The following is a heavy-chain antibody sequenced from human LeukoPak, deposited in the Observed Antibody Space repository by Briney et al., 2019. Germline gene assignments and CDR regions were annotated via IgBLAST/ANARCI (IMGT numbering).Heavy chain of an antibody. CDR2: ISGSGGST. J-gene: IGHJ6*02. CDR1: GFTFSSYA. V-gene: IGHV3-23*01. D-gene: IGHD5-12*01. CDR3: AKRLVATIHGYYYYGMDV. Sequence: GGSLRLSCAASGFTFSSYAMSWVRQAPGKGLEWVSAISGSGGSTYYADSVKGRFTISRDNSKNTLYLQMNSLRAEDTAAYYCAKRLVATIHGYYYYGMDVWGQGTTVTVSS.